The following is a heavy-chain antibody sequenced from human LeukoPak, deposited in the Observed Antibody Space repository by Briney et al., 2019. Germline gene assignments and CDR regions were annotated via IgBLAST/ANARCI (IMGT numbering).Heavy chain of an antibody. CDR3: VRENYFDY. J-gene: IGHJ4*02. CDR1: GGSISSGAYY. Sequence: SETLSLTCAVSGGSISSGAYYWGWIRQHPGKGLEYIGYIYYSGSTYYNPSLKSRVTISVDRSKNQFSLKLSSVTAADTAVYYCVRENYFDYWGQGILVTVSS. CDR2: IYYSGST. V-gene: IGHV4-31*11.